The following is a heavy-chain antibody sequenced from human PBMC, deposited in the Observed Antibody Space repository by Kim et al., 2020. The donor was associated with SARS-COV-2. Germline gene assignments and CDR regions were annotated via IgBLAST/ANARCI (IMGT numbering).Heavy chain of an antibody. D-gene: IGHD2-8*01. Sequence: SETLSLNCTVSGDSTSSGYWSWIRQPPGKGLEWVGYVFYRGSTNYNPSLQGRASISLDASKNQFSLRLTSVTAADTAVYYCANGGSYFEHWGQGALVTVS. J-gene: IGHJ4*02. CDR2: VFYRGST. CDR3: ANGGSYFEH. V-gene: IGHV4-59*08. CDR1: GDSTSSGY.